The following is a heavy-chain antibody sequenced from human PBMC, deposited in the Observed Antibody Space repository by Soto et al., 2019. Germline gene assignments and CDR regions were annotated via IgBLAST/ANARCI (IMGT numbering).Heavy chain of an antibody. CDR1: GGSISSSSYY. CDR2: IYYSGST. Sequence: SETLSLTCTVSGGSISSSSYYWGWIRQPPGKGLEWIGSIYYSGSTYYNPSLKSRVTISVDTSKNQFSLKLSSVTAADTAVYYSARTSYYYDSSGYYPNFSIDYWGQGTLVTVSS. J-gene: IGHJ4*02. V-gene: IGHV4-39*01. D-gene: IGHD3-22*01. CDR3: ARTSYYYDSSGYYPNFSIDY.